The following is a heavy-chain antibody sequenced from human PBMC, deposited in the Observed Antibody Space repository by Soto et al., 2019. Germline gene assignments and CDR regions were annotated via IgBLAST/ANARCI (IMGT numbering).Heavy chain of an antibody. D-gene: IGHD1-26*01. CDR1: GFTFSTYA. J-gene: IGHJ4*02. CDR2: ISGSGGST. V-gene: IGHV3-23*01. Sequence: GGSLRLSCAASGFTFSTYAMSWVRQAPGKGLEWVSAISGSGGSTYYTDSVKGRFTISRDNSKNTLYLQMDSLRAEDTAVYYCAVRKTGSYFDYWGQGTLVTVSS. CDR3: AVRKTGSYFDY.